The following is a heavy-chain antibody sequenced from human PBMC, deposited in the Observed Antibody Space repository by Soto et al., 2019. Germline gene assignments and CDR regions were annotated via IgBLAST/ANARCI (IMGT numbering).Heavy chain of an antibody. CDR1: GGSISSSSYF. J-gene: IGHJ6*02. D-gene: IGHD1-26*01. CDR2: IYYSGST. CDR3: AIHYPLTEWEPNYSYYGMDV. Sequence: SSETLSLTSTFSGGSISSSSYFLGWIRQQTGKGLEWIGSIYYSGSTYYNPSLKSRVTISVDTSKNQFSLKLSSVTAADTAVYYCAIHYPLTEWEPNYSYYGMDVWGQGTTVTVSS. V-gene: IGHV4-39*01.